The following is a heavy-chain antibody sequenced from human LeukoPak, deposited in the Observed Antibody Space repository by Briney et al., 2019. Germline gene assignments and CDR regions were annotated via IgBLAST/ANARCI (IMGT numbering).Heavy chain of an antibody. V-gene: IGHV4-30-2*01. CDR2: IYPRGST. CDR1: GDSISRGSYS. D-gene: IGHD3-9*01. CDR3: ARDSSPDTYYDVLTGYDT. Sequence: SETLSLTCVVSGDSISRGSYSWTWIRQAPGKGLEWIGYIYPRGSTNYNPSLKSRVTISVDTSKNQFSLKLSSVTAADTAVYYCARDSSPDTYYDVLTGYDTWGQGTLVTVSS. J-gene: IGHJ5*02.